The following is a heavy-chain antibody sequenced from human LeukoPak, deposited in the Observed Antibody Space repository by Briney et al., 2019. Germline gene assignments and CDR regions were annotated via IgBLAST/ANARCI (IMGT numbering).Heavy chain of an antibody. CDR3: ARDALWFGEFPFDP. CDR2: INAGNGNT. V-gene: IGHV1-3*01. CDR1: GYTFTSYA. J-gene: IGHJ5*02. D-gene: IGHD3-10*01. Sequence: EASVKVSCKASGYTFTSYAMHWVRQAPGQRLKWMGWINAGNGNTKYSQKFQGRVTITRDTSASTAYMELSSLRSEDTAVYYCARDALWFGEFPFDPWGQGTLVTVSS.